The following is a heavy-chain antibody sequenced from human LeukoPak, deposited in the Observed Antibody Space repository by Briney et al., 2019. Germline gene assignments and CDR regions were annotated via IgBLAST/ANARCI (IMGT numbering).Heavy chain of an antibody. V-gene: IGHV1-24*01. CDR3: ATGEYSDYYMDV. J-gene: IGHJ6*03. CDR2: FDPEDGGT. D-gene: IGHD5-12*01. CDR1: GYTLTQLS. Sequence: ASVKVSCKVSGYTLTQLSMHWVRQAPENGLEWMGGFDPEDGGTIYAEKFQGRVTMTEDTSTDTAYMELSSLRSEDTAVYYCATGEYSDYYMDVWGKGTTVTISS.